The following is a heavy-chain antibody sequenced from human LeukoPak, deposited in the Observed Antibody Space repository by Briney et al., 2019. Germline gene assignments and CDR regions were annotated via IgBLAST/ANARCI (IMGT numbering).Heavy chain of an antibody. CDR2: ISYDGSNK. V-gene: IGHV3-30*03. D-gene: IGHD2-21*02. Sequence: GGSLRLSCAASGFTFSSYGMHWVRQAPGKGLEWVAVISYDGSNKYYADSVKGRFTISRDNSKNTLYLQMNSLRAEDTAVYYCATEKVTDSYSIPWGQGTLVTVSS. CDR3: ATEKVTDSYSIP. CDR1: GFTFSSYG. J-gene: IGHJ4*02.